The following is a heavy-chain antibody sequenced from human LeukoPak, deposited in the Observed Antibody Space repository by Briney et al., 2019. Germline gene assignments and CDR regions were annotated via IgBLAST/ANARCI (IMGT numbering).Heavy chain of an antibody. CDR2: IYHRGNI. CDR3: ARSDYYASGADC. Sequence: SETLSLTCAVSDYSISSGYFWGWMRQPPGKGLEWIGSIYHRGNIYYNPSLESRVTISVDTSRNQFSLKLSSTTAADTAMYYCARSDYYASGADCWGQGILVTVSS. D-gene: IGHD3-10*01. V-gene: IGHV4-38-2*01. CDR1: DYSISSGYF. J-gene: IGHJ4*02.